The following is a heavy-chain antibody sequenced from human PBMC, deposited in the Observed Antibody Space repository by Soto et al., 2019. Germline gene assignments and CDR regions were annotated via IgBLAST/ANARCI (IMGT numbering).Heavy chain of an antibody. CDR1: GVALNSGNYY. CDR2: IYVTGAV. CDR3: ARLRIATNNYKWFDP. V-gene: IGHV4-31*03. D-gene: IGHD2-21*01. Sequence: SETLSLTCSVSGVALNSGNYYWSWIRQVPGKGLEWIGHIYVTGAVDYNPSLRDRITISQDTSERQFSLNLRLVTAADTAVYYCARLRIATNNYKWFDPWGQGTLVTVSS. J-gene: IGHJ5*02.